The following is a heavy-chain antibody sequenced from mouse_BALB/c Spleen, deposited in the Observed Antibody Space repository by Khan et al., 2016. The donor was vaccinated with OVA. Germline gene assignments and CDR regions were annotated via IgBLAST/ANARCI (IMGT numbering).Heavy chain of an antibody. D-gene: IGHD4-1*01. J-gene: IGHJ3*01. Sequence: ELELVESGGDLVKPGGSLSLSCAASGFTFSTYGMSWVRQFPDKRLEWVATINSDGCYTYYPDTLKGRFTISRNNAENTLYLQMSSLKSEDTAIYYCASHLTGSFAYWGHGTLVTVSA. V-gene: IGHV5-6*01. CDR3: ASHLTGSFAY. CDR1: GFTFSTYG. CDR2: INSDGCYT.